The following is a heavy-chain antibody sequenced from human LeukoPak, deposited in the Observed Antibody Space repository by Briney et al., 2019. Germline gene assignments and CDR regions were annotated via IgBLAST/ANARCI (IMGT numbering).Heavy chain of an antibody. CDR1: GGSISSSSYY. CDR2: IYYSGST. CDR3: ARVIAARQFSFYPVQYYDY. J-gene: IGHJ4*02. V-gene: IGHV4-39*07. D-gene: IGHD6-6*01. Sequence: SETLSLTCTVSGGSISSSSYYWGWIRQPPGKGLEWIGSIYYSGSTYYNPSLKSRVTISVDTSKNQFSLKLSSVTAADTAVYYCARVIAARQFSFYPVQYYDYWGQGTLVTVSS.